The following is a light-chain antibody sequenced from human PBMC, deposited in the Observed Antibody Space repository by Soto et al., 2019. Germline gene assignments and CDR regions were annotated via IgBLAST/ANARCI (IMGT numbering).Light chain of an antibody. V-gene: IGKV1-39*01. CDR3: QQSYSTLT. Sequence: DIQMTQSPSSLSASVGGRATITCRASRSISSYLNWYQQKPGKAPKLLIYAASSLQSGVPSRFSGSGSGTDFTLTISSLQPEDFATYYCQQSYSTLTFGPGTKVDIK. CDR1: RSISSY. CDR2: AAS. J-gene: IGKJ3*01.